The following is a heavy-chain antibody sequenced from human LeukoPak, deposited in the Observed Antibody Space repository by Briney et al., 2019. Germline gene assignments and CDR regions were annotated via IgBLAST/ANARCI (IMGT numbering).Heavy chain of an antibody. CDR3: ARASLHYYYYGMDV. J-gene: IGHJ6*02. CDR2: INHSGST. Sequence: SETLSLTCAVYGGSFSGYYWSWIRQPPGKGLEWIGEINHSGSTNYNPSLKSRVTISVDTSKNQFSLKLSSVTAADTAVYYCARASLHYYYYGMDVWGQGTTVTVSS. V-gene: IGHV4-34*01. CDR1: GGSFSGYY.